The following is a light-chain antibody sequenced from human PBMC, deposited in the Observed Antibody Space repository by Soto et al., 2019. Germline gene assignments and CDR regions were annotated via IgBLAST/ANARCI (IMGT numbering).Light chain of an antibody. J-gene: IGKJ2*01. Sequence: IVMTQSPATLSVSPGERATLSCRASQSVSSNLAWYQQKPGQAPRLLIYGASTRATGIPARFSGSGSGTEFTLTISNLQSEDFAVYYCQQYNKWPPYTFGQGTKLEIK. CDR1: QSVSSN. CDR2: GAS. CDR3: QQYNKWPPYT. V-gene: IGKV3-15*01.